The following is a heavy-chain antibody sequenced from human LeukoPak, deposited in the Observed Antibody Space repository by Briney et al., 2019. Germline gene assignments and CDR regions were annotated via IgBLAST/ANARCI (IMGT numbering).Heavy chain of an antibody. J-gene: IGHJ4*02. D-gene: IGHD2-21*02. CDR3: ARGRGDCNGLFDY. V-gene: IGHV3-66*02. Sequence: PGGSLRLSCAASGVTLTSNYTSWVRQAPGKGLEWVSLIYSGGSTYYTDSVKGRFTISRDNSKNKLYLQMNGLRAEDTAVYYCARGRGDCNGLFDYWGEGTVVTASS. CDR1: GVTLTSNY. CDR2: IYSGGST.